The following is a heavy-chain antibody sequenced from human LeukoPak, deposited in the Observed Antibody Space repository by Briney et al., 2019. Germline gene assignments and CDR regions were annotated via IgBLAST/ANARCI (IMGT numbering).Heavy chain of an antibody. Sequence: SETLSLTCTVSGASISGYYGAWIRQPPGKGLEWIGYIYTSGSTNYNPSLKSRVTMSVDTSKNQFSLKLTSVTPTDTAVYYCASGRDPLTYFQYWGQGTLATVSS. V-gene: IGHV4-4*08. CDR1: GASISGYY. CDR2: IYTSGST. J-gene: IGHJ1*01. CDR3: ASGRDPLTYFQY. D-gene: IGHD4/OR15-4a*01.